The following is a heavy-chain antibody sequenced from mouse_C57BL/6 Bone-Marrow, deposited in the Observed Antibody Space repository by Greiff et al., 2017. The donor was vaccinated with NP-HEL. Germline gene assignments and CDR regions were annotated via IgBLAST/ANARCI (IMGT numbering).Heavy chain of an antibody. CDR1: GFNIKDDY. CDR3: TTRLHWYFDV. Sequence: VQLQQSGAELVRPGASVKLSCTASGFNIKDDYMHWVKQRPEQGLEWIGWIDPENGDTEYASKFQGKATITADTSCNTAYLQLSSLTSEDTAVYYCTTRLHWYFDVWGTGTTVTVSS. D-gene: IGHD1-2*01. J-gene: IGHJ1*03. CDR2: IDPENGDT. V-gene: IGHV14-4*01.